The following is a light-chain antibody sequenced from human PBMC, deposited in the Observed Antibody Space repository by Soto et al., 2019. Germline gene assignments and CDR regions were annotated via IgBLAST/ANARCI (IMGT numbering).Light chain of an antibody. CDR1: SXDVGGYNY. V-gene: IGLV2-14*03. CDR3: SSYAASSTLL. Sequence: QSALTHLASVSGSPGQSFTISCTGTSXDVGGYNYVSWSQQHPGKAPKLLISEVSNRPSGVSNRFSGSKSGNTASLTISGLQADDEADYYCSSYAASSTLLFGTGTKVTVL. CDR2: EVS. J-gene: IGLJ1*01.